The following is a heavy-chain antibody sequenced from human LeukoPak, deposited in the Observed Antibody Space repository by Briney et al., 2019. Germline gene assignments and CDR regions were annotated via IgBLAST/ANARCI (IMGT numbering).Heavy chain of an antibody. CDR2: ISPSGGST. J-gene: IGHJ4*02. CDR3: ARSTLRSLTYFDY. Sequence: ASVKVSCKAFVYTFTRNYMHWVRQAAAQGPEGMGLISPSGGSTTYAHKFQGSATLTRDISTSTDYLELSRLRSEDTAVYYCARSTLRSLTYFDYWGQGTLVTVSS. CDR1: VYTFTRNY. D-gene: IGHD2/OR15-2a*01. V-gene: IGHV1-46*01.